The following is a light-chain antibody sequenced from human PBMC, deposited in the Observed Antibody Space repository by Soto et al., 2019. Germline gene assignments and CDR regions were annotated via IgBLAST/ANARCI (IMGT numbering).Light chain of an antibody. Sequence: DIQMTQAPSSPSASVGDRVTITCRASQPIDTSLNWYQQKPGNAPRLLIYAASSLQSGVPLRFSGSGSGTDFTLTISSLQPADFATYYCQQSYSSPFTFGPGTTVDIK. V-gene: IGKV1-39*01. CDR3: QQSYSSPFT. CDR1: QPIDTS. J-gene: IGKJ3*01. CDR2: AAS.